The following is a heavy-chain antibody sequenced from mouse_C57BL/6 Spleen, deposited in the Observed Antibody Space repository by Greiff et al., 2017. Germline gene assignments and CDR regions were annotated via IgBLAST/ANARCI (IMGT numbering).Heavy chain of an antibody. CDR2: IYPGSGNT. J-gene: IGHJ2*01. CDR1: GYSFTSYY. V-gene: IGHV1-66*01. CDR3: ARLDDGYYVGY. D-gene: IGHD2-3*01. Sequence: VQLQQSGPELVKPGASVKISCKASGYSFTSYYIHWVKQRPGQGLEWIGWIYPGSGNTKYNEKFKGKATLTADTSSSTAYMQLSSLTSEDSAVYYCARLDDGYYVGYWGQGTTLTVSS.